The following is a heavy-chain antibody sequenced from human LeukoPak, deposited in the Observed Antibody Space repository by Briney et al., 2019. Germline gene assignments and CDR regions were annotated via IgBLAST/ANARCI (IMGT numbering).Heavy chain of an antibody. CDR1: GFTFSSYS. V-gene: IGHV3-21*01. J-gene: IGHJ6*03. CDR2: ISSSSSYI. Sequence: GGSLRLSCAASGFTFSSYSINWVRQAPGKGLEWVSSISSSSSYIYYADSVKGRFTISRDNAKNSLYLQMNSLRAEDTAVYYCARAGIPAAYYYYYMDVWGKGTTVTVSS. CDR3: ARAGIPAAYYYYYMDV. D-gene: IGHD2-2*01.